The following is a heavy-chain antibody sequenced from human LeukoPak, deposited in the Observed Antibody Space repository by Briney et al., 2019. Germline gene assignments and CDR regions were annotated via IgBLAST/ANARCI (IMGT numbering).Heavy chain of an antibody. CDR1: GFTVSSNH. CDR3: ARGGGGSSSGPMY. CDR2: IYSGGST. Sequence: QTGGSLRLSCAASGFTVSSNHMSCVRQAPGKGLEWVSVIYSGGSTSYADSVKGRFTISRDNSKNTLYLQMSSLRAEDTAVYYCARGGGGSSSGPMYWGQGTLVTVSS. D-gene: IGHD6-13*01. V-gene: IGHV3-66*01. J-gene: IGHJ4*02.